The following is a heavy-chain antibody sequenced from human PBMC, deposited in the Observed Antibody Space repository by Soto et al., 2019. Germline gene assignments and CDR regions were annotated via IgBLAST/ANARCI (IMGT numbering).Heavy chain of an antibody. CDR3: AKDHGGGNFFLYFDL. J-gene: IGHJ4*02. V-gene: IGHV3-30*18. CDR1: GFSFRNYG. CDR2: ISYEGSRI. Sequence: GGSLRLSCAASGFSFRNYGMHWVRQAPGKGLEWVAVISYEGSRISYAASVKGRFTISRDNSKNAVFLQMNRLTPDDTAVYSCAKDHGGGNFFLYFDLWGQGTLVTVSS. D-gene: IGHD2-15*01.